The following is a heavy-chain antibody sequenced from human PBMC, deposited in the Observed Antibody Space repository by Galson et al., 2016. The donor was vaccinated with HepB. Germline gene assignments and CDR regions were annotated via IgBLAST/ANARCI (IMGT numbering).Heavy chain of an antibody. CDR2: ISSSSSYI. D-gene: IGHD3-22*01. V-gene: IGHV3-21*01. CDR1: GFTFSSYS. CDR3: ARSYYYDSGGWSFDF. J-gene: IGHJ4*02. Sequence: SLRLSCAASGFTFSSYSINWVRQAPGKGLEWVSSISSSSSYIYYADSVKGRFTVSRDNAKNSLYLQMTSLRAEDTAVYYCARSYYYDSGGWSFDFWGRGTLVTVSS.